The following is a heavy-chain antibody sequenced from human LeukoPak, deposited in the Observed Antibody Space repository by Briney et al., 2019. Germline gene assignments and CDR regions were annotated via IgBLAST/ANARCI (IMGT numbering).Heavy chain of an antibody. D-gene: IGHD2-8*01. CDR2: MNPNSGNT. J-gene: IGHJ4*02. V-gene: IGHV1-8*01. CDR3: ARAGDIVLMVYAVDPYYFDY. CDR1: GYTFTSYD. Sequence: ASVKVSCKASGYTFTSYDNNWVRQATGKGLEWMGWMNPNSGNTGYAQKFQGRVNMTRNTSISTAYMELSSLRSEDTAVYYCARAGDIVLMVYAVDPYYFDYWGQGTLVTVSS.